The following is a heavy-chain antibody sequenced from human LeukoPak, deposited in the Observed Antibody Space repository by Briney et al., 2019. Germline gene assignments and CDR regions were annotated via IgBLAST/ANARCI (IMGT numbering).Heavy chain of an antibody. J-gene: IGHJ4*02. D-gene: IGHD4-17*01. CDR3: ARGGDYGDLRYFDY. CDR2: IYYRGST. V-gene: IGHV4-59*07. Sequence: PSDTLSLTCTVSGGSINNYYWSWIRQPPGKGLEWIGYIYYRGSTNYNPSLKSRVILSVDTSKNQFSLKLNSVTAADTAVYYCARGGDYGDLRYFDYGDRGTLVIVSA. CDR1: GGSINNYY.